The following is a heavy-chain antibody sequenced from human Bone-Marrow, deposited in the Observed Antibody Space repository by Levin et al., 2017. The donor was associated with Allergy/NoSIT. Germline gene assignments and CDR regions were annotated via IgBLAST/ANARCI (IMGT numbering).Heavy chain of an antibody. V-gene: IGHV3-30*03. CDR1: GFTFSSYE. Sequence: SCAASGFTFSSYEMHWVRQAPGKGLEWLAVISYDGSNKYYADSVKGRFTISRDNSRNTLYLQMNGLRAEDTAVYYCAREGGRYCSGGSCYSRASDIWGQGTMVTVSS. CDR3: AREGGRYCSGGSCYSRASDI. J-gene: IGHJ3*02. D-gene: IGHD2-15*01. CDR2: ISYDGSNK.